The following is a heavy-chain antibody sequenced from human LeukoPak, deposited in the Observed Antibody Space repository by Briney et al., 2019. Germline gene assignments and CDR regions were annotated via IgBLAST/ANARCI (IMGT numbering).Heavy chain of an antibody. CDR2: INSDGSST. CDR1: GFTFSSYW. V-gene: IGHV3-74*01. Sequence: GGSLRLSCAASGFTFSSYWMRWVRQAPGKGLVWVSRINSDGSSTSYADSVKGRFTISRDNAKNTLYLQMNSLRAEDTAVYYCARPYYDFWSGYFQSVFDYWGQGTLVTVSS. CDR3: ARPYYDFWSGYFQSVFDY. D-gene: IGHD3-3*01. J-gene: IGHJ4*02.